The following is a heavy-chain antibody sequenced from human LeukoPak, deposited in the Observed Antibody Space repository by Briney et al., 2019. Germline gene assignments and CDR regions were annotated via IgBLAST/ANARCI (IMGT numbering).Heavy chain of an antibody. J-gene: IGHJ4*02. CDR3: ARDLVGFDY. Sequence: PGGSLRLSCATSGFTFSSYSMDWARQAPGKGLEWVASIDHNGNVNYYVDSVKGRFTISRDNAKNSLYLQMNSLRAEDTAVYYCARDLVGFDYWGQGTLVTVSS. CDR1: GFTFSSYS. D-gene: IGHD2-15*01. V-gene: IGHV3-7*01. CDR2: IDHNGNVN.